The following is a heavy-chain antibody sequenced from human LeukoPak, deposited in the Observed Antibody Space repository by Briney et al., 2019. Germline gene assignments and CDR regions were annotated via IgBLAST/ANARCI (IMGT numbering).Heavy chain of an antibody. Sequence: GGSLRLSRAASGFTFSNYWMSWVRQAPGKGLEWVANMKYDGSEKYYVDSVKGRFTISRDNAGNSLFLQMNSLRAGDTAVYYCAREGTMTAYNFDYWGQGTPVTVSS. CDR1: GFTFSNYW. CDR2: MKYDGSEK. V-gene: IGHV3-7*05. CDR3: AREGTMTAYNFDY. D-gene: IGHD2-2*01. J-gene: IGHJ4*02.